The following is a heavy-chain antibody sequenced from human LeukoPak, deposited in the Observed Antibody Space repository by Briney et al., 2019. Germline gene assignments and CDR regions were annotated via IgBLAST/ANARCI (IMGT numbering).Heavy chain of an antibody. J-gene: IGHJ6*02. CDR3: AKDVKYGPGSYSLYGMDV. V-gene: IGHV3-23*01. Sequence: GGSLRLSCAASGVSFNNYALSWVRQAPGKGLEWLSAISGRGGSTYYADSVKGRFTISRDNSKSTLYLQMSSLRAEDTAVYYCAKDVKYGPGSYSLYGMDVWGQGTTVTVSS. CDR1: GVSFNNYA. D-gene: IGHD3-10*01. CDR2: ISGRGGST.